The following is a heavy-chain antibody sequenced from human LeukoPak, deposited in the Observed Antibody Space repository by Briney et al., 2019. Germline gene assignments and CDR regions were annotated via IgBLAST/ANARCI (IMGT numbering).Heavy chain of an antibody. J-gene: IGHJ5*02. CDR1: GLTFGSNW. CDR2: INGDGSIT. Sequence: GGSLRLSCAASGLTFGSNWMHWVRQVPGKGLVWVSRINGDGSITSNAGTVKGRFTISRDNAKNMLYLQMNSLRAEDTAVYYCARPDLMRELRFDPWGQGTLVTVSS. V-gene: IGHV3-74*01. CDR3: ARPDLMRELRFDP. D-gene: IGHD1-7*01.